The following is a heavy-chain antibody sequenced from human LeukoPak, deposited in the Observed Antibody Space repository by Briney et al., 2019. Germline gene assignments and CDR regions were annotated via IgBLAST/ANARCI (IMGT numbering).Heavy chain of an antibody. CDR3: ARGEGHSYGYSAAEYFQH. V-gene: IGHV1-46*01. D-gene: IGHD5-18*01. CDR2: INPSGGST. J-gene: IGHJ1*01. CDR1: GYTFTSYY. Sequence: ASVKVSCKASGYTFTSYYMHWVRQAPGQGLEWMGIINPSGGSTSYAQKFQGRVTMTRDTSTSTVYMELSSLRSEDTAVYYCARGEGHSYGYSAAEYFQHWGQGTLVTVSS.